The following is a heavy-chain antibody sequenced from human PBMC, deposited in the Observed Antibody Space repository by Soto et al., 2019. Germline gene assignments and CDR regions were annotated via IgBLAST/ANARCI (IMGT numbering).Heavy chain of an antibody. J-gene: IGHJ4*02. D-gene: IGHD5-12*01. CDR2: IRRKAYGGTT. CDR1: GFTLGDYA. Sequence: GGSLRLSCTASGFTLGDYAMSWFRQAPGKGLEWVGFIRRKAYGGTTEYAASVKGRFTISRDDSKSIAYLQMNSLKPEDTAVYYCTSEHGGGYSGYDYGVIDYWGQGTLVTVSS. CDR3: TSEHGGGYSGYDYGVIDY. V-gene: IGHV3-49*03.